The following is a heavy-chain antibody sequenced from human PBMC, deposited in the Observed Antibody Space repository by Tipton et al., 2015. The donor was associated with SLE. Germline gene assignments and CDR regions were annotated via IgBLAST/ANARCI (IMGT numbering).Heavy chain of an antibody. D-gene: IGHD6-25*01. V-gene: IGHV4-61*01. CDR2: IYYSGST. CDR1: GGSIFISNDY. CDR3: ARGPALYYGLDV. Sequence: TLSLTCTVSGGSIFISNDYWSWIRQSPGKGLEWIGYIYYSGSTNYNPSLQSRVTISLDTSKNQFSLNLRSVTAADTAVYYCARGPALYYGLDVWGQGTTVTVSS. J-gene: IGHJ6*02.